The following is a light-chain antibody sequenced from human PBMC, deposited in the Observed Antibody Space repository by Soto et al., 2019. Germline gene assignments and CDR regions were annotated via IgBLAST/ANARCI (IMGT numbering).Light chain of an antibody. CDR3: QQRSNWPPMIT. V-gene: IGKV3-11*01. J-gene: IGKJ5*01. CDR2: DAS. CDR1: QSVSSY. Sequence: EIMFTQSPSTLSLSPGERATLSCRASQSVSSYLAWYQQKPGQAPRLLIYDASNRATGIPARFSGSGSGTDFTLTISSLEPEDFAVYYCQQRSNWPPMITFGQGTRLEIK.